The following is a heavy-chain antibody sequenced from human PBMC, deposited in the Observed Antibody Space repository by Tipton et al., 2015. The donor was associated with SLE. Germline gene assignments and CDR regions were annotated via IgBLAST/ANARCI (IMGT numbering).Heavy chain of an antibody. Sequence: TLSLTCTVSGGSISSHYWSWIRQPPGKGLEWIGYIYYSGSTYYNPSLKSRVTISVDTSKNQFSLKLSSVTAADTAVYYCARGRRYYDFWSGYAYYFDYWGQGTLVTVSS. D-gene: IGHD3-3*01. J-gene: IGHJ4*02. CDR1: GGSISSHY. CDR2: IYYSGST. CDR3: ARGRRYYDFWSGYAYYFDY. V-gene: IGHV4-59*08.